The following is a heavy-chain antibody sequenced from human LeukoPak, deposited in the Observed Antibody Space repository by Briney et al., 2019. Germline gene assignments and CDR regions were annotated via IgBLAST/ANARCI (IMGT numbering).Heavy chain of an antibody. D-gene: IGHD4-17*01. CDR3: AKDQYGEAFDI. Sequence: ETLSLTCGVSGGSISSTNWWSWVRQPPGQGLEWVSAISGSGSATYYADSVKGRFTISRDNSKNTLYLQMNSLRAEDTAVYYCAKDQYGEAFDIWGPGTMVTVSS. V-gene: IGHV3-23*01. CDR1: GGSISSTN. J-gene: IGHJ3*02. CDR2: ISGSGSAT.